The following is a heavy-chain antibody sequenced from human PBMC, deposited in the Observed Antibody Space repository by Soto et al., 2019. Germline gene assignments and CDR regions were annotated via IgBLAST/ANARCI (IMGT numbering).Heavy chain of an antibody. V-gene: IGHV3-23*01. CDR3: AKGRTYFDF. J-gene: IGHJ4*02. CDR2: ISDGDGDT. Sequence: LRLSCAASGFTFGDYAMTWVRQAPGKGLEWVSDISDGDGDTHYADSVKGRFTTSRDNSKNTLYLQMSSLRAEDAAVYYCAKGRTYFDFWGQGTLVTVSS. CDR1: GFTFGDYA.